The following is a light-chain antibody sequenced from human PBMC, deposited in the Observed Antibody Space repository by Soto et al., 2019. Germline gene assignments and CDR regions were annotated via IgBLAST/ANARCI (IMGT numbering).Light chain of an antibody. CDR1: QSVRSN. Sequence: EIVMTQSPATLSVSPGERATLSCRASQSVRSNLAWYQQKPGQAPRLLISGASTRATGFPARFSGSGSGTAFTLTISSLQSEDFEVDYCQQYHHWHRKFGKGTKVDI. V-gene: IGKV3-15*01. CDR3: QQYHHWHRK. J-gene: IGKJ1*01. CDR2: GAS.